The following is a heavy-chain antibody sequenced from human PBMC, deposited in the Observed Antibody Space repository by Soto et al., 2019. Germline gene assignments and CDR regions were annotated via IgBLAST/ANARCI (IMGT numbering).Heavy chain of an antibody. Sequence: QLQLQESGPGLVKPSETLSLTCTVSGGSISSSPYYWDWIRQPPGRGLEWIGSIYYSGNTYYNPSPKTRVTISVDTSKNQFSLRLSSVTAADTAVYYCARRATASGSGLDYWGQGTLVTVSS. D-gene: IGHD3-10*01. CDR3: ARRATASGSGLDY. V-gene: IGHV4-39*01. CDR2: IYYSGNT. CDR1: GGSISSSPYY. J-gene: IGHJ4*02.